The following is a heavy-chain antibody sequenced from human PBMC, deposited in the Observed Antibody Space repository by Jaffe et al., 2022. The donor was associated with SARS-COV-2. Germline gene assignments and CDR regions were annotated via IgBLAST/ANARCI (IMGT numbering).Heavy chain of an antibody. CDR2: IAYDGSNK. J-gene: IGHJ6*03. D-gene: IGHD1-7*01. Sequence: QVQLVESGGSVVQPGRSLRLSCAASGFTFSSYAMHWVRQAPGKGLEWVAVIAYDGSNKYYADSVKGRFTISRDNSKNTLYLQMNSLRGEDTAVYYCASTGGSGRLPTTHYYMDVWGTGTTVTASS. V-gene: IGHV3-30*04. CDR1: GFTFSSYA. CDR3: ASTGGSGRLPTTHYYMDV.